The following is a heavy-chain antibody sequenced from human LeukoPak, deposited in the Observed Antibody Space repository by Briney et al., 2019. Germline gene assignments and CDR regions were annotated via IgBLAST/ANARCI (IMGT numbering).Heavy chain of an antibody. D-gene: IGHD3-22*01. V-gene: IGHV3-23*01. J-gene: IGHJ4*02. CDR3: AIWTTYYYDSSGYPIDY. Sequence: GRSLRLSCAASGFTFSSYAMSWVRQAPGKGLEWVSAISGSGGSTYYADSVRGRFTISRDNSKNTLYLQMNSLRAEDTAVYYCAIWTTYYYDSSGYPIDYWGQGTPVTVSS. CDR1: GFTFSSYA. CDR2: ISGSGGST.